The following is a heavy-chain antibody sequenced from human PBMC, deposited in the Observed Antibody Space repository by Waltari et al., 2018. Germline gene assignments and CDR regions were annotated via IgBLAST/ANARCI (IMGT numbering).Heavy chain of an antibody. D-gene: IGHD6-19*01. J-gene: IGHJ4*02. Sequence: QVQLQESGPGLVKPSETLSLTCTVSGGSISSYYWSWIRQPPGKGLDWIGYIYYSGSTNYNPAFKSRVTISVDTSKNQFSLKRSSVTAADTAVYYCARDGSGWSKFDYWGQGTLVTVSS. V-gene: IGHV4-59*01. CDR2: IYYSGST. CDR3: ARDGSGWSKFDY. CDR1: GGSISSYY.